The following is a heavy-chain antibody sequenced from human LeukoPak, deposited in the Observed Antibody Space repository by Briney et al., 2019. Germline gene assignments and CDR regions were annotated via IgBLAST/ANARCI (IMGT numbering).Heavy chain of an antibody. CDR3: VKEGHDSSGYPDY. CDR2: ISWNSNSI. CDR1: GFTFDDYA. V-gene: IGHV3-9*01. D-gene: IGHD3-22*01. Sequence: PGGSLRLSCAASGFTFDDYAMHWVRQAPGKGLEWVSGISWNSNSIGYAGSVKGRFTISRDNAKNSLYMQMNSLRADDTALYYCVKEGHDSSGYPDYWGQGTLVTVSS. J-gene: IGHJ4*02.